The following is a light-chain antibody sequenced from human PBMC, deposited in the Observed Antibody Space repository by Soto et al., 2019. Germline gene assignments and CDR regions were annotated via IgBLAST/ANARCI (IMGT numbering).Light chain of an antibody. J-gene: IGLJ2*01. CDR3: AAWDDSPTTYVL. CDR2: SNN. CDR1: STNIGNNY. Sequence: QSVLTQPPSVSGTPGQRVTISCSGGSTNIGNNYVYWYQHLPGAPPKLLIFSNNQRPPGVPDRFSGFKSGTAASLAIRGLRSEDEGDYYCAAWDDSPTTYVLIGGGTKVTVL. V-gene: IGLV1-47*02.